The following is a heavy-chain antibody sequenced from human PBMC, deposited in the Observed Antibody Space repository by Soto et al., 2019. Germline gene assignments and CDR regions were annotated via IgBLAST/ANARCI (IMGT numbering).Heavy chain of an antibody. V-gene: IGHV1-69*13. D-gene: IGHD6-19*01. J-gene: IGHJ6*02. Sequence: GASVKVSCKASGGTFSSYAISWVRQAPGQGLEWMGGIIPIFGTANYAQKFQGRVTITADESTSTAYMELSSLRSEDTAVYYCARDRLAQQWLVQSYYYYGMDVWGQGTTVTVSS. CDR2: IIPIFGTA. CDR1: GGTFSSYA. CDR3: ARDRLAQQWLVQSYYYYGMDV.